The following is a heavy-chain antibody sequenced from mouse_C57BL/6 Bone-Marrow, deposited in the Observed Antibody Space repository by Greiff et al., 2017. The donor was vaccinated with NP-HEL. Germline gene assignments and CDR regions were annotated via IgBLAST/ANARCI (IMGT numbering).Heavy chain of an antibody. V-gene: IGHV8-8*01. J-gene: IGHJ1*03. D-gene: IGHD1-1*01. CDR3: ARMRITTVLYWYFDV. Sequence: QVTLKVSGPGILQPSQTLSLTCSFSGFSLSTFGMGVGWIRQPSGKGLEWLAHIWWDDDKYYNPALKSRLTTSKDTSKKQVFLKISNVDTAVTATYYCARMRITTVLYWYFDVWGTGTTVTVSS. CDR1: GFSLSTFGMG. CDR2: IWWDDDK.